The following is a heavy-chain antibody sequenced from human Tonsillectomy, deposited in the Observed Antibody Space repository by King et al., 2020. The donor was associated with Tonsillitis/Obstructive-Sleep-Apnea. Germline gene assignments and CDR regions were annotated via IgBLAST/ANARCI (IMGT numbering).Heavy chain of an antibody. V-gene: IGHV3-7*03. J-gene: IGHJ4*02. CDR1: GFTFKNYW. D-gene: IGHD6-19*01. CDR2: IKQDGSEK. CDR3: ASDEGIALADYYFDY. Sequence: DVQLVESGGGLGKGGGSLRLSCAASGFTFKNYWMSWVRQAPGKGLEWVANIKQDGSEKYLVDSVKGRFTITRDNAKNSLYLQMNSLRAEDTAVYYCASDEGIALADYYFDYWGQGTLVTVSS.